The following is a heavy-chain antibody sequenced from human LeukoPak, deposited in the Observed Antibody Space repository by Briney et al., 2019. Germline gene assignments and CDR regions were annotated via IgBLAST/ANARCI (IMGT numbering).Heavy chain of an antibody. Sequence: QPGGSLRLSCAASGFTFSSYWMHWVRQVPGKGLVWVSHIDSDGSGTTYADSVKGRFTIFRDNARNTLYLQMNSLRDEDTAVYYCARDSPRTGPWGQGTLVTVSS. V-gene: IGHV3-74*01. CDR3: ARDSPRTGP. J-gene: IGHJ5*02. CDR2: IDSDGSGT. CDR1: GFTFSSYW. D-gene: IGHD1-1*01.